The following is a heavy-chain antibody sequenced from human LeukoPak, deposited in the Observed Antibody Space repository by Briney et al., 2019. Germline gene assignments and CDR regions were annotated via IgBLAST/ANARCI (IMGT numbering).Heavy chain of an antibody. D-gene: IGHD6-13*01. CDR2: INPKSGGT. CDR1: GYTFSNYY. CDR3: ARDGVYSTNFDAFDI. Sequence: GASVKVSCRPSGYTFSNYYMHWVRQAPGQGPEWMGWINPKSGGTDYAQRFQGRVTMTRDTSISTAYMELSGLRSDDTAVYYCARDGVYSTNFDAFDIWGQGTMVTVSS. J-gene: IGHJ3*02. V-gene: IGHV1-2*02.